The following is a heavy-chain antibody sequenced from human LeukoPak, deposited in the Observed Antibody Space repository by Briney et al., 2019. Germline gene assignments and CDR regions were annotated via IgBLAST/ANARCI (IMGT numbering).Heavy chain of an antibody. CDR1: GVSISSSY. Sequence: PSETLSLTCTVSGVSISSSYWSWIRQPPGKGLEWIGYIYYSGNNNHNPSLKSRVTMSVNTSKNQFSLKLSSVTAADTAVYYCARDTMVNYGLDVWGQGTMVTVSS. J-gene: IGHJ3*01. D-gene: IGHD3-10*01. V-gene: IGHV4-59*01. CDR2: IYYSGNN. CDR3: ARDTMVNYGLDV.